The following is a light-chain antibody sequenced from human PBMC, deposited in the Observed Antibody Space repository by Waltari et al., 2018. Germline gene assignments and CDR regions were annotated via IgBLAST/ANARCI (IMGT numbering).Light chain of an antibody. CDR3: QQYYDNPLT. J-gene: IGKJ4*01. V-gene: IGKV4-1*01. Sequence: DIVMTQSPDSLAVSLGERAPIQLNSSQSVLYSSNNKNYLAWYQQKPGQPPKLLIYWASTRESGVPDRFSGSGSETDFTLTISSLQAEDVAVYYCQQYYDNPLTFGGGTKVEIK. CDR1: QSVLYSSNNKNY. CDR2: WAS.